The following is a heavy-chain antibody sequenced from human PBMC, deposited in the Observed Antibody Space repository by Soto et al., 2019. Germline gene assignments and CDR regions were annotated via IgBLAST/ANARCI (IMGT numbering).Heavy chain of an antibody. CDR1: GYTFTSYG. J-gene: IGHJ6*02. CDR3: ARVRAELGYCSGPSCLPYYYGMDV. Sequence: QVQLVQSGAEVKKPGASVKVSCKASGYTFTSYGISWVRQAPGQGLEWMGWISAYNGNTNYAQKVQGRVTMTTDTSTSKVYMELRSLGADDTAVYSCARVRAELGYCSGPSCLPYYYGMDVWGQGTTVTVSS. V-gene: IGHV1-18*01. CDR2: ISAYNGNT. D-gene: IGHD2-15*01.